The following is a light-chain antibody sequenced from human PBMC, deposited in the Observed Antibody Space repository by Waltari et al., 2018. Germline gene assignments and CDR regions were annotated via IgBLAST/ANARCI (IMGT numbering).Light chain of an antibody. CDR1: QSVSSY. CDR3: QQRSNWPSGT. J-gene: IGKJ3*01. CDR2: ESA. Sequence: EIVLTQSPATLSLSPGERATLSCRASQSVSSYLAWYQQKPGQAPRLLIYESATRATGIPGRFSGRGSETDFTLTISSLEPEDFAVYYCQQRSNWPSGTFGPGTKVDIK. V-gene: IGKV3-11*01.